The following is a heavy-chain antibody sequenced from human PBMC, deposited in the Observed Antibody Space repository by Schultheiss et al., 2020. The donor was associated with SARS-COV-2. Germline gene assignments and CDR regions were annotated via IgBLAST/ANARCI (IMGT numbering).Heavy chain of an antibody. Sequence: GGSLRLSCAASGFTFTNYAMSWVRQAPGKGLEWVSSLSGSDDDTYYADSVTGRFTISRDNSKNTLYLQMNSLRAEDTAVYYCARDRDDAFDIWGQGTMVTVSS. CDR2: LSGSDDDT. D-gene: IGHD5-24*01. J-gene: IGHJ3*02. CDR1: GFTFTNYA. V-gene: IGHV3-23*01. CDR3: ARDRDDAFDI.